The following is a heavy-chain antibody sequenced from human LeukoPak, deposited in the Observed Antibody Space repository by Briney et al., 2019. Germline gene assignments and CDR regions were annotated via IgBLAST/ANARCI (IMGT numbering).Heavy chain of an antibody. CDR3: ARCPPVLTPGSIDP. CDR2: IYYSGST. CDR1: GGSISSGGYY. J-gene: IGHJ5*02. V-gene: IGHV4-31*03. D-gene: IGHD4-11*01. Sequence: SETLSLTCTVSGGSISSGGYYWSWIRQHPGKGLEWIGYIYYSGSTYYNPSLKSRVTISIDTSKNQFSLKLSSVTAADTAVYYCARCPPVLTPGSIDPWGQGTLVTVSS.